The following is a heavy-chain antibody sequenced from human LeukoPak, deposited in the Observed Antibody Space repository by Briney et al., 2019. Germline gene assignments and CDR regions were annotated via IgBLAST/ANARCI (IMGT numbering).Heavy chain of an antibody. D-gene: IGHD6-19*01. CDR1: GYTFTSYD. Sequence: ASVKVSCKASGYTFTSYDINWVRQATGQGLEWMGWMNPNSGNTGYAQMFQGRVTMTRNTSISTAYMELSSLRSEDTAVYYCAKIAVAGTGYYYYYMDVWGKGTTVTVSS. CDR2: MNPNSGNT. CDR3: AKIAVAGTGYYYYYMDV. J-gene: IGHJ6*03. V-gene: IGHV1-8*01.